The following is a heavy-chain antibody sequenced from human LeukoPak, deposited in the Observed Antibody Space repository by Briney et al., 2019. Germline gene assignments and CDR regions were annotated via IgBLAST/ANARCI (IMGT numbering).Heavy chain of an antibody. Sequence: GGSLRLSRAASGFTFSDYYMSWIRQAPGKGLEWVSYISGSGSTIYYADSVKGRFTISRDNAKNSLYLQMNSLRAEDTAVFYCARGDTHYPTPGDYWGQGTLVTVSS. V-gene: IGHV3-11*01. CDR3: ARGDTHYPTPGDY. D-gene: IGHD3-10*01. CDR2: ISGSGSTI. CDR1: GFTFSDYY. J-gene: IGHJ4*02.